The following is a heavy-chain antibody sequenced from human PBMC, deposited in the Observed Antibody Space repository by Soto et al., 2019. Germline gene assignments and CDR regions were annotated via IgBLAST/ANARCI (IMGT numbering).Heavy chain of an antibody. CDR3: ARDLGLEWPVYYYYGMDV. CDR2: ISAYNGNT. J-gene: IGHJ6*02. D-gene: IGHD3-3*01. CDR1: GYTFTSYG. Sequence: GASVKVSCEASGYTFTSYGISWVRQAPGQGLEWMGWISAYNGNTNYAQKLQGRVTMTTDTSTSTAYMELRSLRSDDTAVYYCARDLGLEWPVYYYYGMDVWGQGTTVTVSS. V-gene: IGHV1-18*01.